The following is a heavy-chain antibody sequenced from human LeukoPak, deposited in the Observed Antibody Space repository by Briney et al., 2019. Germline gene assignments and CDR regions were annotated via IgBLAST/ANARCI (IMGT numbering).Heavy chain of an antibody. CDR1: GYTFTSFD. D-gene: IGHD1-26*01. CDR3: ARGEIVGATNFDY. CDR2: MNPSSGDT. Sequence: ASVKVSCKASGYTFTSFDINWVRQATGQGPEWMGWMNPSSGDTGYAQKFQGRVTFTRDTSTNTAYMELSSLTSEDTAVYYCARGEIVGATNFDYWGQGTLVTVSS. V-gene: IGHV1-8*03. J-gene: IGHJ4*02.